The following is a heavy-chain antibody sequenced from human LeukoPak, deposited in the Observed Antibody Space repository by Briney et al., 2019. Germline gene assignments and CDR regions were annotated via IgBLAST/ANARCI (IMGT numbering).Heavy chain of an antibody. Sequence: GGSLRLSCAASGFTFSSYWMSWVRQAPGKGLEWVANIKQDGSEKYYVDSVKGRFTISRDNAKNSLYLQMNSLRAEDTAVYYCGRDTRIQLWFPYYYYGMDVWGQGTTVTVSS. CDR2: IKQDGSEK. D-gene: IGHD5-18*01. CDR3: GRDTRIQLWFPYYYYGMDV. CDR1: GFTFSSYW. J-gene: IGHJ6*02. V-gene: IGHV3-7*01.